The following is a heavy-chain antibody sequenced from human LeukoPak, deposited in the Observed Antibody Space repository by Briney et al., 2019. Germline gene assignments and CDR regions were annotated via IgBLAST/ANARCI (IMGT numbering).Heavy chain of an antibody. J-gene: IGHJ6*03. CDR1: GYTFTNYA. CDR2: MNPNSGNT. D-gene: IGHD3-10*01. V-gene: IGHV1-8*01. Sequence: ASVKVSCKASGYTFTNYAMNWVRQAPGQGLEWMGWMNPNSGNTGYAQKFQGRVTITRNTSISTAYMELSSLRSEDTAVYYCARSITMVRGVIHYYMDVWGKGTTVTVSS. CDR3: ARSITMVRGVIHYYMDV.